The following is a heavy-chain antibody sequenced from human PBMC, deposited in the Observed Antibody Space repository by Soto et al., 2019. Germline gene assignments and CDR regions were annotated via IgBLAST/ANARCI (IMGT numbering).Heavy chain of an antibody. CDR1: GFTFSNAW. V-gene: IGHV3-15*01. D-gene: IGHD3-22*01. J-gene: IGHJ6*02. Sequence: GGSLSLSCAASGFTFSNAWMSWVRQAPGKGLEWVGCIKSKTDGGTTDYAAPVKGRFTISRDDSKNTLYLQMNSLKTEDTAVYYCATDGGYDSSGYYYYYYGMDVWGQGTTVTVSS. CDR3: ATDGGYDSSGYYYYYYGMDV. CDR2: IKSKTDGGTT.